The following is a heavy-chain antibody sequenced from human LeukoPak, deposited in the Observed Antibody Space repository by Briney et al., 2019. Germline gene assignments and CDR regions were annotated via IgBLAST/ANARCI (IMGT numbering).Heavy chain of an antibody. CDR3: AKGLYSSSSYFDY. J-gene: IGHJ4*02. D-gene: IGHD6-6*01. CDR2: ISGSGGST. Sequence: PGGSLRLSCAASGFTFSSYAMSWVRQAPGKGPEGVSGISGSGGSTYYADSVKGRFTISRDNSTNTLYLQMNSLRAEDTAVYYCAKGLYSSSSYFDYWGQGTLVTVSS. V-gene: IGHV3-23*01. CDR1: GFTFSSYA.